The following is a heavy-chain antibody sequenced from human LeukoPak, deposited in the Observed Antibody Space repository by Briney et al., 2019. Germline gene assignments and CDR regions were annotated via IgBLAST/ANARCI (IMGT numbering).Heavy chain of an antibody. J-gene: IGHJ6*02. D-gene: IGHD5-12*01. Sequence: GGSLRLSCAASGFTFSSYAMHWVRQAPGKGLEWVSVISYDGVNKYYADSVKGRFTISRDNSKNTLYLQMTSLRAEDTAMYYCAKEGYSGYDLKYYYGMDVWGQGTTVTVSS. CDR2: ISYDGVNK. CDR1: GFTFSSYA. V-gene: IGHV3-30*18. CDR3: AKEGYSGYDLKYYYGMDV.